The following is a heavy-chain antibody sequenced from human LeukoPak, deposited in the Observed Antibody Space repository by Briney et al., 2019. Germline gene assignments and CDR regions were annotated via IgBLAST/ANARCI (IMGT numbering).Heavy chain of an antibody. CDR2: IYAGGTT. Sequence: GGSLRLSCAASGFTVSNKYMSWVRQAPGKGLEWVSFIYAGGTTYHADSVKGRFTISRDNADNTLYLHMNSLRADDTAVYYCARGVSRSRFFDLWGQGFLVLVSS. V-gene: IGHV3-66*01. CDR1: GFTVSNKY. J-gene: IGHJ4*01. CDR3: ARGVSRSRFFDL.